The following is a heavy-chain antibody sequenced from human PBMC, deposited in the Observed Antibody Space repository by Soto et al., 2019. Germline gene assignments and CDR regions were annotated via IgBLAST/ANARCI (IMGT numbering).Heavy chain of an antibody. J-gene: IGHJ4*02. CDR2: IKSDGSTT. V-gene: IGHV3-74*01. CDR3: LTGDYGGKNY. D-gene: IGHD4-17*01. CDR1: GFTFSTYW. Sequence: EVQLVESGGGLVQPGGSRRLSCAASGFTFSTYWMNWVRQAPGKGLVCVSRIKSDGSTTSYADSVKGRFTISRDNAKNTLYLLMNSLRAEDTDMYYCLTGDYGGKNYWGQGTLVTVSS.